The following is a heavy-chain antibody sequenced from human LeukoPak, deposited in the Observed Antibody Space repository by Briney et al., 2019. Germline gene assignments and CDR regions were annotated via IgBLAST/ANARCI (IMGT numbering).Heavy chain of an antibody. Sequence: SETLSLTCTVSGGSISSYYWSWIRQPPGKGLEWIGYIYYSGSTNYNPSLKSRVTISVDTSKNQFSLKLSSVTAADTAVYYSARLRSSAPDCWGQGTLVTVSS. D-gene: IGHD6-6*01. CDR3: ARLRSSAPDC. CDR2: IYYSGST. J-gene: IGHJ4*02. CDR1: GGSISSYY. V-gene: IGHV4-59*08.